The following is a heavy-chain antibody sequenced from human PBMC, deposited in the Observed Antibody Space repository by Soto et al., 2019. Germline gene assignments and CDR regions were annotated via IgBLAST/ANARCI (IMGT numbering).Heavy chain of an antibody. Sequence: EVQLVQSGGDLVQPGGSLRLSCVASGFTFSTYCMTWVRQAPGMGLEWVAGIKEDESEEVYVDSVKGRFSISRDNAKNSLYLQLTCLRAEDTAVYYCATAISSPFSNFDSWGQGSLVTVSS. V-gene: IGHV3-7*01. CDR3: ATAISSPFSNFDS. J-gene: IGHJ4*02. CDR1: GFTFSTYC. CDR2: IKEDESEE. D-gene: IGHD2-2*01.